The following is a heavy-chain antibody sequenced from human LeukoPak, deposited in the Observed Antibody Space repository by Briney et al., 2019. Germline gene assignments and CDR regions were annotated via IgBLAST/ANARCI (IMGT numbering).Heavy chain of an antibody. CDR3: ARHITPWGWFDP. Sequence: SDTLSLTCIVSGGSISTYYWSWIRQPPGEGLEWIGYIYYSGNTNYNPSLKSRVTISVDTSKNQFALEGSSVTAEDTAVYYCARHITPWGWFDPWGQGTLVTVSS. CDR2: IYYSGNT. V-gene: IGHV4-59*08. CDR1: GGSISTYY. D-gene: IGHD3-16*01. J-gene: IGHJ5*02.